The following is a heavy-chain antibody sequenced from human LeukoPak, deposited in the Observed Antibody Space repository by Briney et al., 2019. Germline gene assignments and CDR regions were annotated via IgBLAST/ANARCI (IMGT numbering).Heavy chain of an antibody. CDR2: IGGSGGRT. V-gene: IGHV3-23*01. J-gene: IGHJ4*02. CDR1: RFTFSRYA. Sequence: PGGSLRLSCAASRFTFSRYAMSRVPQSTGKGLEWFSAIGGSGGRTYYADSVKGRFTISRDNSKHTLYLQMNSLRAEDTAVYYCANAVLRAAAGTSGGGYWGQGTLVTVSS. CDR3: ANAVLRAAAGTSGGGY. D-gene: IGHD6-13*01.